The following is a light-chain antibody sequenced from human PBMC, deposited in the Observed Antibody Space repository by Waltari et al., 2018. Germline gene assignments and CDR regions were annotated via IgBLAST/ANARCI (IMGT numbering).Light chain of an antibody. CDR2: KDT. V-gene: IGLV3-25*03. J-gene: IGLJ1*01. CDR1: ALPNKY. CDR3: QSADTSGNYV. Sequence: YELTQTPSVSVSPGQTARITCSGDALPNKYDYWYQQKPGQAPVVVIYKDTQRPSGIPARFSGSTSGTTVTLTISGVQAEDEADYYCQSADTSGNYVFGPGTKVTVV.